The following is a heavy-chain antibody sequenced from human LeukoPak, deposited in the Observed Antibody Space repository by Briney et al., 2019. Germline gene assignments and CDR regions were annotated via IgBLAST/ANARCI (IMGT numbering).Heavy chain of an antibody. Sequence: PGGSLRLSCAASGFTFSSYAMSWVRQAPGKGLEWVSAISGSGGSTYYADSVKGRFTISRDNSKNTLYLQMNSLRAEDTAVYYCAKAPYYGSGSYYHDDAFDIWGQGTMVTVSS. J-gene: IGHJ3*02. V-gene: IGHV3-23*01. CDR3: AKAPYYGSGSYYHDDAFDI. D-gene: IGHD3-10*01. CDR1: GFTFSSYA. CDR2: ISGSGGST.